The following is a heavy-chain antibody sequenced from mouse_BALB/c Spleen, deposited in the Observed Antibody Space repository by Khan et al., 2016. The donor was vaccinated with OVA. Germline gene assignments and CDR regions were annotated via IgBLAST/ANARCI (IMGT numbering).Heavy chain of an antibody. V-gene: IGHV1-77*01. CDR1: GYIFTDYY. D-gene: IGHD1-2*01. Sequence: QVQLQQSGTELARPGASVKLSCKASGYIFTDYYINWVKERTGQGLEWIGEISPGSGDIYYNAKFKGKATLTADKSSSTAYLQFSSLTSEDSAVYYCERRNYFGYTFAYWGQGTLVTVSA. CDR2: ISPGSGDI. CDR3: ERRNYFGYTFAY. J-gene: IGHJ3*01.